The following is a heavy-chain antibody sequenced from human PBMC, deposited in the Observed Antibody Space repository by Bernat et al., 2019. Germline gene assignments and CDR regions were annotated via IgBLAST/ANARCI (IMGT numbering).Heavy chain of an antibody. J-gene: IGHJ6*02. Sequence: QVQLVESGGGVVQPGRSLRLSCAASGFTFSSYAMHWVRQAPGKGLEWVAVISYDGSNKYYADSVKGRFTISRDNSKNTLYLQMNSLRAEDTAVYYCARKPIAAAESDHYYYYGMDVWGQGTTVTVSS. CDR2: ISYDGSNK. CDR1: GFTFSSYA. D-gene: IGHD6-13*01. CDR3: ARKPIAAAESDHYYYYGMDV. V-gene: IGHV3-30-3*01.